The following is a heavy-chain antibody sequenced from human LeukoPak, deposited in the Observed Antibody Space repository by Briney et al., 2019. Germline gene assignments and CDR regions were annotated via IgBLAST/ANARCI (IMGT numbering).Heavy chain of an antibody. CDR3: AKDMGRRIFGVAYDAFHI. CDR2: IYSGGSA. Sequence: GGSLRLSCAASGFTVSSNYMSWVRQAPGKGLEWFSVIYSGGSAFYADSVKGRFTISRDNSKNTLYLQMNSLRVEDTAIYYCAKDMGRRIFGVAYDAFHIWGQGTMVTVSS. V-gene: IGHV3-53*05. J-gene: IGHJ3*02. D-gene: IGHD3-3*01. CDR1: GFTVSSNY.